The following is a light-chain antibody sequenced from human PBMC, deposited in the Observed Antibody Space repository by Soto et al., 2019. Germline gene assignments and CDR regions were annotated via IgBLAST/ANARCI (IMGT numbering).Light chain of an antibody. CDR3: QQYNNWPPFT. J-gene: IGKJ3*01. Sequence: EIVMTQSPAALSVSPGERATLSCRASQSVSSNLAWYQQKPGQPPRLLIYGASTRATGIPARFSGSGSGTEFTLTISSLQSEDFAVHYCQQYNNWPPFTFGPGTKVDIK. CDR2: GAS. V-gene: IGKV3-15*01. CDR1: QSVSSN.